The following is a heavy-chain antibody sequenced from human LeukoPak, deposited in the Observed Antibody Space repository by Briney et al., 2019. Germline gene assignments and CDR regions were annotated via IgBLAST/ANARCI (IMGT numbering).Heavy chain of an antibody. CDR2: ISSDSNYI. CDR1: GFTFSTYS. CDR3: ATDSGYNTFHY. Sequence: GGSLRLSCAASGFTFSTYSMNWVRQAPGKGLEWVSSISSDSNYIYYPDSVKGRFTSSRDNAENSLYLQMNSLRAEDTAMYYCATDSGYNTFHYWGQGTLVTVSS. D-gene: IGHD5-24*01. J-gene: IGHJ4*02. V-gene: IGHV3-21*04.